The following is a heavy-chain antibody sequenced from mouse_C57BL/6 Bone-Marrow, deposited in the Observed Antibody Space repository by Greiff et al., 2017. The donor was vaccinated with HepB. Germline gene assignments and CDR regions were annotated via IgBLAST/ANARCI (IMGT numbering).Heavy chain of an antibody. CDR2: INPGSGGT. D-gene: IGHD1-1*01. Sequence: VQLQQSGAELVRPGPSVKVSCKASGYAFTNYLIEWVKQRPGQGLEWIGVINPGSGGTNYNEKFKGKATLTADKSSSTAYMQLSSLTSEDSAVYFCAGVPRYYGSSFYFDYWGQGTTLTVSS. J-gene: IGHJ2*01. V-gene: IGHV1-54*01. CDR3: AGVPRYYGSSFYFDY. CDR1: GYAFTNYL.